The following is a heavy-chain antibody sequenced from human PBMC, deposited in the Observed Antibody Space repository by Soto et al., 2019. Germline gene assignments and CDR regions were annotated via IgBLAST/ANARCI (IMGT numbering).Heavy chain of an antibody. CDR2: VYHDGTN. J-gene: IGHJ4*02. CDR1: GASIDDRGHH. V-gene: IGHV4-39*07. CDR3: ASVVGGDSEYYFDY. Sequence: QLKESGPGQVSPSETLSLTCSVSGASIDDRGHHWSWLRRSPGRGLEWLGSVYHDGTNYYNPSLKSRVSVSVDTSKNQFSLNLNSVTAADTAMYFCASVVGGDSEYYFDYWGQGVLVTVSS. D-gene: IGHD2-21*02.